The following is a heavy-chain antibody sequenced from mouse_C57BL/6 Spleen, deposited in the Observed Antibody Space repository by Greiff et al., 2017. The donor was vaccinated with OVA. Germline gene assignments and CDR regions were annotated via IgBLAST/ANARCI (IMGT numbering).Heavy chain of an antibody. CDR2: IDPSDSYT. D-gene: IGHD1-1*01. V-gene: IGHV1-69*01. Sequence: VQLQQPGAELVKPGASVKLSCKASGYTFTSYWMHWVKQRPGRGLEWIGRIDPSDSYTNYNQKFKGKSTLTVDKSSSTAYMQLSSLTSEDSAVYYCARGATAHYFDYWGQGTTLTVSS. CDR3: ARGATAHYFDY. CDR1: GYTFTSYW. J-gene: IGHJ2*01.